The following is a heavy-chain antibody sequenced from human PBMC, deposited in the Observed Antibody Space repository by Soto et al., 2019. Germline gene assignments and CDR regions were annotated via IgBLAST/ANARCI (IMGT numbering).Heavy chain of an antibody. Sequence: SVKVSCKASGGIFAAYAFIWVRQAPGQGLEWMGTIIPIFGTTIYAQKFQGRVSIAADESTTTAYMELTSLRSEDTAIYYCAKCSYTGSPTNWFDPWGQGTLVTVSS. CDR1: GGIFAAYA. J-gene: IGHJ5*02. D-gene: IGHD1-26*01. CDR3: AKCSYTGSPTNWFDP. CDR2: IIPIFGTT. V-gene: IGHV1-69*13.